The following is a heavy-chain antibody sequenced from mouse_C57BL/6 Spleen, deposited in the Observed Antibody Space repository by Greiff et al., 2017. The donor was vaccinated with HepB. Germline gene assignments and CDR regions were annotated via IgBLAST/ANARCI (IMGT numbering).Heavy chain of an antibody. V-gene: IGHV14-4*01. J-gene: IGHJ3*01. CDR3: TTNSRSY. Sequence: EVKLQQSGAELVRPGASVKLSCTASGFNIKDDYMHWVKQRPEQGLEWIGWIDPENGDTEYASKFQGKATITADTSSNTAYLQLSSLTSEDTAVYYCTTNSRSYWGQGTLVTVSA. CDR2: IDPENGDT. CDR1: GFNIKDDY.